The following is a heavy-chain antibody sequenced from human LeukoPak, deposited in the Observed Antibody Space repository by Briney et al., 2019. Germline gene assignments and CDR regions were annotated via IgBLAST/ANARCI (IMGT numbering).Heavy chain of an antibody. CDR3: ARGGQGTSCFDC. J-gene: IGHJ4*02. CDR1: GFTFSAYS. V-gene: IGHV3-64*02. Sequence: GGSLRLSCAACGFTFSAYSMQWVRQAPGKGLECVSAITSDGGGTYYADSVKGRFTISRDNSKNTVYLQMGSLRPEDMGVYYCARGGQGTSCFDCWGQGTLVTVSS. CDR2: ITSDGGGT. D-gene: IGHD2-2*01.